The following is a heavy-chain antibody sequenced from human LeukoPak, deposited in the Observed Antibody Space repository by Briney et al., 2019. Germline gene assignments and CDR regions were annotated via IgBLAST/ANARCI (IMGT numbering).Heavy chain of an antibody. V-gene: IGHV4-30-4*01. Sequence: SETLSLTCTVSGGSISSYYWSWIRQPPGKGLEWIGYIYYSGSTYYNPSLKSRVTISVDTSKNQFSLKLSSVTAADTAVYYCARVATGTVYYYYGMDVWGQGTTVTVSS. D-gene: IGHD1-1*01. CDR3: ARVATGTVYYYYGMDV. CDR2: IYYSGST. CDR1: GGSISSYY. J-gene: IGHJ6*02.